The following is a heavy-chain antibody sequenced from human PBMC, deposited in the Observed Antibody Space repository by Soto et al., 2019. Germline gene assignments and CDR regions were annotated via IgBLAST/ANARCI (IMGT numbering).Heavy chain of an antibody. D-gene: IGHD3-16*01. CDR2: IYYSGST. V-gene: IGHV4-39*01. Sequence: QLQLQESGPGLVKPSETLSLTCTVSGGSISSSSYYWGWIRQPPGKGLEWIGSIYYSGSTYYNPSLQSRVTSXXDXPXXQFSLKLSSVTAADTAVYYCAKEIYVSSNYSGMDVSGQGTTVTVSS. J-gene: IGHJ6*02. CDR1: GGSISSSSYY. CDR3: AKEIYVSSNYSGMDV.